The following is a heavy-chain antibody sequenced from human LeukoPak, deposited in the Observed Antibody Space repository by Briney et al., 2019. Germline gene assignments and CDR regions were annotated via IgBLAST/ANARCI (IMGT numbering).Heavy chain of an antibody. Sequence: GGSLRLSCAASGFTFSSYAMSWVRQAPGKGLEWVSTISYSGGSTYYADSVKGRFTISRDNSENTLYLQMNSLGAEDTAVYYCAKDIVVVPAAILLLGFDYWGQGTLVPSPQ. CDR2: ISYSGGST. CDR3: AKDIVVVPAAILLLGFDY. D-gene: IGHD2-2*01. V-gene: IGHV3-23*01. J-gene: IGHJ4*02. CDR1: GFTFSSYA.